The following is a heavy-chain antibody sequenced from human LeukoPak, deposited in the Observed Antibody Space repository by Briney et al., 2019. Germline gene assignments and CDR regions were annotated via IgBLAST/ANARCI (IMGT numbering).Heavy chain of an antibody. Sequence: PGGSLRLSCAASGFRFDSFYMGWIRQVPGKGLDYIALISASGAVPYYAESVEGRFTISSDNAKNSVSLQMNSLSADDTAIYYCARSLIVASEDYWGQGTQVIVSS. CDR2: ISASGAVP. CDR1: GFRFDSFY. CDR3: ARSLIVASEDY. V-gene: IGHV3-11*04. D-gene: IGHD3-22*01. J-gene: IGHJ4*02.